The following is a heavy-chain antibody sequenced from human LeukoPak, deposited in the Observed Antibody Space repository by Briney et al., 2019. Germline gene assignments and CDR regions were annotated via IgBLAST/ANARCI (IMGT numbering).Heavy chain of an antibody. J-gene: IGHJ4*02. CDR1: GFTFSDYY. CDR3: AQKGGADN. D-gene: IGHD2-15*01. CDR2: ISSGDSTK. Sequence: GGSLRLSCAASGFTFSDYYMNWVRQAPGKGLEWVSYISSGDSTKYYADSVKGRFTISRDNAKNSLYLQMNSLRDEDTAVYYCAQKGGADNWGQGTLVTVSS. V-gene: IGHV3-11*04.